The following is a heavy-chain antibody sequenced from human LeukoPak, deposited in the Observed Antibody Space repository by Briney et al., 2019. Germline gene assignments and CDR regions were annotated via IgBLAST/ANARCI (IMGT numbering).Heavy chain of an antibody. J-gene: IGHJ4*02. CDR3: ARLYYHDSSGYDDY. D-gene: IGHD3-22*01. V-gene: IGHV1-69*01. Sequence: SVKVSCKASGGTFSSYAISWVRQAPGQGLEWTGGIIPIFGTANYAQKFQGRVTITADESTSTAYMELSSLRSEDTAVYYCARLYYHDSSGYDDYWGQGTLVTVSS. CDR2: IIPIFGTA. CDR1: GGTFSSYA.